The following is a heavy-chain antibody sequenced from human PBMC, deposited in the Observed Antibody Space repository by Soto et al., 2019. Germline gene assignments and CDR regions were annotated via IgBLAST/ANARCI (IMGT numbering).Heavy chain of an antibody. CDR2: ISGSGGST. CDR3: ANYPSTSVNPGDAFNI. Sequence: EVQLLESGGGLVQPGGSLRLSCAASGFTFSSYAMSWVRQAPGKGLEWVSAISGSGGSTYYADSVKGRFTISRDNSKNTLYLQMNSLRAGDTAVYYCANYPSTSVNPGDAFNIWGQGTMVTVSS. D-gene: IGHD7-27*01. J-gene: IGHJ3*02. CDR1: GFTFSSYA. V-gene: IGHV3-23*01.